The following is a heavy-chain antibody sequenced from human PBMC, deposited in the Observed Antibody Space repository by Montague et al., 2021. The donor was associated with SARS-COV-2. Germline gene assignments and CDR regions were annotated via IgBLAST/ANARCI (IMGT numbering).Heavy chain of an antibody. Sequence: SETLSLTCSVSGEPISGYYWSWIRQPPGKGLEWIGRIYASGSTNYNPSLKSRVTMSVDTSKNHFSLKLNSVTAADTAMYYCARGVVAAAKVVDYWGRGTLVTVSS. J-gene: IGHJ4*02. CDR3: ARGVVAAAKVVDY. V-gene: IGHV4-4*07. CDR2: IYASGST. D-gene: IGHD2-15*01. CDR1: GEPISGYY.